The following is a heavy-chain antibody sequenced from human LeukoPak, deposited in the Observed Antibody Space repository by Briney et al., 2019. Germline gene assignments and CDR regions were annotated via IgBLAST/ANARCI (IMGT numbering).Heavy chain of an antibody. CDR1: GFTFSSYA. CDR3: AKDSALWFGELYSYFDY. J-gene: IGHJ4*02. V-gene: IGHV3-23*01. CDR2: ISGSGGST. Sequence: PGGSLRLSCAASGFTFSSYAMSWVRQAPGKGLEWVSAISGSGGSTYYADSVKGRFTISRDNSKNTLYLQMNSLRAEDTAVYYCAKDSALWFGELYSYFDYWGQGTLVTVSS. D-gene: IGHD3-10*01.